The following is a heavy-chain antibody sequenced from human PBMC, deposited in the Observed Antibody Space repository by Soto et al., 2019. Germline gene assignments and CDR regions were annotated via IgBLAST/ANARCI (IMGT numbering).Heavy chain of an antibody. CDR1: GFTFSSYA. V-gene: IGHV3-23*01. Sequence: GGSLRLSCAASGFTFSSYAMSWVRQAPGKGLEWVSAISGSGGSTYYADSVKGRFTISRDNSKNTLYLQMNSLRAEDTAVYYCAKGWLGNYYYYGMDVWGQGTTVTVSS. CDR2: ISGSGGST. J-gene: IGHJ6*02. D-gene: IGHD6-19*01. CDR3: AKGWLGNYYYYGMDV.